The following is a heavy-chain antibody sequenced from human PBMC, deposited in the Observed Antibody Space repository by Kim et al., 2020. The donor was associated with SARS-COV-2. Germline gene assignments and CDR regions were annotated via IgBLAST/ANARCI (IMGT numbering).Heavy chain of an antibody. J-gene: IGHJ5*02. V-gene: IGHV3-9*01. D-gene: IGHD5-18*01. CDR3: AKDGGYSYGNNWFDP. CDR1: GFTFDDYA. Sequence: GGSLRLSCAASGFTFDDYAMHWVRQAPGKGLEWVSGISWNSGSIGYADSVKGRFTISRDNAKNSLYLQMNSLRAEDTALYYCAKDGGYSYGNNWFDPWGQGTLVTVSS. CDR2: ISWNSGSI.